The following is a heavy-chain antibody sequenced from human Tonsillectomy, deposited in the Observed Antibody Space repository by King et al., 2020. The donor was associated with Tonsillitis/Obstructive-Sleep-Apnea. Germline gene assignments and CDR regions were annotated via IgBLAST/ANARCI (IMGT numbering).Heavy chain of an antibody. Sequence: VQLVESGGDLVHPGGSLRLSCAASGFKFITYWMSWVRQAPGKGLEWVAYIKQDGSDKYFVDSVKGRFTISRDNAKNSLYLQMNSLRAEDTALYYCARGHYGLDVWGQGTTVTVSS. CDR3: ARGHYGLDV. J-gene: IGHJ6*02. CDR1: GFKFITYW. V-gene: IGHV3-7*03. CDR2: IKQDGSDK.